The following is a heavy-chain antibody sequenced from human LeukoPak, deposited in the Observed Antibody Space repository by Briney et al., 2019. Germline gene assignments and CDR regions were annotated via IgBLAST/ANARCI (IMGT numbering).Heavy chain of an antibody. CDR2: IYYSGST. D-gene: IGHD1-26*01. J-gene: IGHJ4*02. Sequence: PSETLSLTCTVSGGSISSGSYYWSWIRQPPGKGLEWIGYIYYSGSTNYNPSLKSRVTISVDTSKNQFSLKLSSVTAADTAVYYCARVMEVGAVDYWGQGTLVTVSS. CDR1: GGSISSGSYY. V-gene: IGHV4-61*01. CDR3: ARVMEVGAVDY.